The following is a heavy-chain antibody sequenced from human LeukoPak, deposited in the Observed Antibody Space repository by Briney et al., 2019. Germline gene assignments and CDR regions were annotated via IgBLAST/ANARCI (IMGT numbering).Heavy chain of an antibody. D-gene: IGHD2/OR15-2a*01. V-gene: IGHV3-23*01. CDR3: AKQTWGTTAFDY. J-gene: IGHJ4*02. Sequence: GGSLRLSCAASGFTFSSYAMSWVRQAPGKGLEWVSAISGSGGSTYYADSVKGRFTISRDNSKNTLYLHMNSLRAEDTAVYYCAKQTWGTTAFDYWGLGTLVTVSS. CDR2: ISGSGGST. CDR1: GFTFSSYA.